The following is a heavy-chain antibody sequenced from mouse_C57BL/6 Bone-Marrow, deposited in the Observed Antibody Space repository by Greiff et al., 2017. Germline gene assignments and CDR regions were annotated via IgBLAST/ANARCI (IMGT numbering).Heavy chain of an antibody. CDR1: GYTFTDYY. D-gene: IGHD1-1*01. CDR2: INPYNGGT. CDR3: ARYHYGSIFGYFDV. J-gene: IGHJ1*03. V-gene: IGHV1-19*01. Sequence: VQLQQSGPVLVMPGASVKMSCKASGYTFTDYYMNWVKQSHGKSLEWIGVINPYNGGTSYNQKFKGKATLTVDKSSSTSYMELNSLTSEDSAVYYCARYHYGSIFGYFDVWGTGTTVTVSS.